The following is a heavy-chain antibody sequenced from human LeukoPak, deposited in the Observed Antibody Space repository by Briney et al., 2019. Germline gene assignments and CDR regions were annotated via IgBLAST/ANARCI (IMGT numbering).Heavy chain of an antibody. CDR1: GFPFSNHA. CDR3: VREAGYCASICLKSNWFDP. J-gene: IGHJ5*02. V-gene: IGHV3-23*01. CDR2: ISNGNT. Sequence: GGSLRLSCAASGFPFSNHAMSWVRQPPGKGLEWVSAISNGNTYYADSVRGRFTISRDDSKNMVYLQMNSLRDEDTALYYCVREAGYCASICLKSNWFDPWGQGTLVTVSS. D-gene: IGHD2-2*01.